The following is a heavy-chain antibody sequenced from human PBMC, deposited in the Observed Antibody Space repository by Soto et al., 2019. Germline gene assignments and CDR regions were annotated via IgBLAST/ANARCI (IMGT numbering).Heavy chain of an antibody. CDR2: ISYDGSNK. D-gene: IGHD1-20*01. V-gene: IGHV3-30-3*01. CDR3: VRELGITGTTSYGMDV. Sequence: QVQLVESGGGVVQPGRSLRLSCAASGFTFSSYAMHWVRQAPGKGLEWVAVISYDGSNKYYADSVKGRFTISRDNSKNTLYLQMNSLRAEDTAVYYCVRELGITGTTSYGMDVWGQGTTVTVSS. J-gene: IGHJ6*02. CDR1: GFTFSSYA.